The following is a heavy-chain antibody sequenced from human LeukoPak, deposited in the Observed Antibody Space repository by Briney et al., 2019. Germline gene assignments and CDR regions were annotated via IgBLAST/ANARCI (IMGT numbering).Heavy chain of an antibody. CDR3: ARQTRPAMTGYSYYFDY. J-gene: IGHJ4*02. CDR2: IHYSGST. CDR1: GGSISSSSYY. V-gene: IGHV4-39*01. D-gene: IGHD3-9*01. Sequence: SETLSLTCTVSGGSISSSSYYWGWIRQPPGKGLEWIGSIHYSGSTYYNPSLKSRVTISVDTSKNQFSLKLSSVTAADTAVYYCARQTRPAMTGYSYYFDYWGQGTLVTVSS.